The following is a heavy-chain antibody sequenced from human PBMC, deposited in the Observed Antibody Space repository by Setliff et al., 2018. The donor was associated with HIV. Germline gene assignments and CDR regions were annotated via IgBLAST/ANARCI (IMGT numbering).Heavy chain of an antibody. CDR1: GGSISRSTHH. CDR2: LSSKGQA. D-gene: IGHD2-21*01. CDR3: AAQDLDLVKYYYMDY. Sequence: SEPLSLTCTVSGGSISRSTHHWAWIRQPPGKGLEWIGALSSKGQAYYNPSLKSRVAISIDSSKNLFSLRLDSLTAADTAVYYCAAQDLDLVKYYYMDYWGPGALVTVSS. V-gene: IGHV4-39*07. J-gene: IGHJ4*02.